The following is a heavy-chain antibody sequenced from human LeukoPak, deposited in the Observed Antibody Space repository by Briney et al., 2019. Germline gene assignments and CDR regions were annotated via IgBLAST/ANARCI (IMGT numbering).Heavy chain of an antibody. CDR1: AYTLTGYY. J-gene: IGHJ6*03. D-gene: IGHD4-17*01. Sequence: ASVKASCKASAYTLTGYYLHWVRQAPGQGLEWMGIINPSGGSTSYAQKFQGRVTMTRDMSTSTVYMELSSLRSEDTAVYYCASGYGDHCYYYYMDVWGKGTTVTVSS. V-gene: IGHV1-46*01. CDR2: INPSGGST. CDR3: ASGYGDHCYYYYMDV.